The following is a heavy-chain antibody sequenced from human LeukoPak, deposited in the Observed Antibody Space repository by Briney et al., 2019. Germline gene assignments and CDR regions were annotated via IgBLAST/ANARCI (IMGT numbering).Heavy chain of an antibody. D-gene: IGHD5-12*01. V-gene: IGHV4-39*07. CDR1: GGSISSSSYY. CDR3: ARGYRAAWLRPEYFDY. Sequence: SETLSLTCTVSGGSISSSSYYWGWIRQPPGKGLEWIGSIYYSGSTNYNPSLKSRVTISVDTSKNQFSLKLSSVTAADTAVYYCARGYRAAWLRPEYFDYWGQGTLVTVSS. J-gene: IGHJ4*02. CDR2: IYYSGST.